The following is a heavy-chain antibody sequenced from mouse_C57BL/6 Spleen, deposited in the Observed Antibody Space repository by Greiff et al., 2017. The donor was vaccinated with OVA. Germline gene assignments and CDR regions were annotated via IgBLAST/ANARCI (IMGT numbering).Heavy chain of an antibody. CDR3: ARQSNYAMDY. Sequence: DVKLVESGGGLVQPGGSLKLSCAASGFTFSDYYMYWVRQTPEKRLEWVAYISNGGGSTYYPDTVKGRFTISRDNAKNTLYLQMSRLKSEDTAMYYCARQSNYAMDYWGQGTSVTVSS. V-gene: IGHV5-12*01. CDR1: GFTFSDYY. J-gene: IGHJ4*01. CDR2: ISNGGGST. D-gene: IGHD5-1*01.